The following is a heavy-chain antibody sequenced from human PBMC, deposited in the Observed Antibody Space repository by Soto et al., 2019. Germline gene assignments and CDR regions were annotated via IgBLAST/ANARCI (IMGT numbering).Heavy chain of an antibody. CDR2: IQPNSGGT. CDR3: ARDDTYSPGPYFDY. D-gene: IGHD2-15*01. J-gene: IGHJ4*02. V-gene: IGHV1-2*02. Sequence: ASVKVSCKASGYTFTGYHLHWVRQAPGQGLEWMGWIQPNSGGTSYAQKFQGRVTMTRDTPISTAYMELSRLRSDDTAIYYCARDDTYSPGPYFDYWGQGTLVTVSS. CDR1: GYTFTGYH.